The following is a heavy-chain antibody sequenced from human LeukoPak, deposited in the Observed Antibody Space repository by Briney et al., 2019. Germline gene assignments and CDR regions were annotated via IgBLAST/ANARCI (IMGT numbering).Heavy chain of an antibody. J-gene: IGHJ6*02. CDR1: GGTFSSYA. D-gene: IGHD3-3*01. CDR2: IIPILGIA. Sequence: VASVTVSCTASGGTFSSYAISWVRQAPGQGLEWMGRIIPILGIANYAQKFQGRVTITADKSTSTAYMELSSLRSEDTAVYYCARILRRYYYYGMDVWGQGTTVTVSS. CDR3: ARILRRYYYYGMDV. V-gene: IGHV1-69*04.